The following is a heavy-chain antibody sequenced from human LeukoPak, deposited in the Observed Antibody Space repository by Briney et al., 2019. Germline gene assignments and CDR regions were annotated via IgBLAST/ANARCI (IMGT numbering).Heavy chain of an antibody. V-gene: IGHV3-30-3*01. CDR1: GFTFSSYA. J-gene: IGHJ4*02. D-gene: IGHD4-17*01. CDR2: ISYDGSNK. CDR3: AKVGLHYGGAMGGYFDY. Sequence: HPGGSLRLSCAASGFTFSSYAMHWVRQAPGKGLEWVAVISYDGSNKYYADSVKGRFTISRDNSKNTLYLQMNSLRAEDTAVYYCAKVGLHYGGAMGGYFDYWGQGTLVTVSS.